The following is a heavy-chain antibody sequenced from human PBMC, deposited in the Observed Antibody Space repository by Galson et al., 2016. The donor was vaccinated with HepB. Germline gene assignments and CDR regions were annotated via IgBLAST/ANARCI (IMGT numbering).Heavy chain of an antibody. D-gene: IGHD6-13*01. Sequence: SVKVSCKVSGGTFRKYAISWLRQAPGHGLEWVGGFIPVLSTPNYAPKFQDRATIIADESTNIAYIELTSLRSEDTAVYYCASHLTSGSWWDFPYWGQGTLVTVSS. V-gene: IGHV1-69*13. CDR3: ASHLTSGSWWDFPY. CDR2: FIPVLSTP. J-gene: IGHJ4*02. CDR1: GGTFRKYA.